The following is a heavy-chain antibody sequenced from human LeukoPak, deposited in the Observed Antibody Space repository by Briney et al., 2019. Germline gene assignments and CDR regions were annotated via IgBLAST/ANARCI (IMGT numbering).Heavy chain of an antibody. V-gene: IGHV1-18*01. D-gene: IGHD3-10*01. CDR2: ISVFNGNT. CDR1: GYTFATSG. J-gene: IGHJ4*02. CDR3: SREERFGESKLDY. Sequence: ASVKLSCKASGYTFATSGISWVRQAPGQGLEWMGWISVFNGNTNYAQKLQGRLTMTTDTSTSTAYMDLTSLTSDDTAVYYCSREERFGESKLDYWGQGTLVTVSS.